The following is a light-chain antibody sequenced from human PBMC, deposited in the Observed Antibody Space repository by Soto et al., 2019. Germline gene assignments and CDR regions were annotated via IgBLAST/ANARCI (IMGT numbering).Light chain of an antibody. CDR3: QQRSNWPGT. CDR1: QSVSSY. V-gene: IGKV3-11*01. CDR2: DAS. Sequence: EVLLTQSPSTLSLSAGERATLSCRAGQSVSSYLAWYQQKTGQAPRLLIYDASNRATGIPARFSGSGSGTDCTLTISSLAPEDFAVYYCQQRSNWPGTFGQGTKVDIK. J-gene: IGKJ1*01.